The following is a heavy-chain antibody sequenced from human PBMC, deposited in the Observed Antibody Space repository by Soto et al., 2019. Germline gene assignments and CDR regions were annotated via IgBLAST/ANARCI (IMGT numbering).Heavy chain of an antibody. J-gene: IGHJ6*02. Sequence: QVQLVESGGGEVQPGRSLTISCAASGFTFSTYGMHWVRQTPGKGLEWVAVISYDGTNKFYSDSVKGRFPISRDNFKNTLPLQINSLRADETAVYSFAKDLQSYGDYYYYCYGMEVWGLGNRVTVSS. CDR2: ISYDGTNK. CDR3: AKDLQSYGDYYYYCYGMEV. CDR1: GFTFSTYG. D-gene: IGHD4-17*01. V-gene: IGHV3-30*18.